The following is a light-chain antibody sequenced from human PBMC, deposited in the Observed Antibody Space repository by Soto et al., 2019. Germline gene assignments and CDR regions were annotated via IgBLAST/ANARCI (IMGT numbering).Light chain of an antibody. Sequence: QSALTQPPSASGSPGQSVTISCTGTSSDVGGYNYVSWYQQHPGKAPKLMIYEVNNRPSGVSNRFSGSKSGNTASLTISGLQAEDEADYYCSSYTSSSTVVFGGGTKLTVL. CDR3: SSYTSSSTVV. J-gene: IGLJ2*01. CDR2: EVN. CDR1: SSDVGGYNY. V-gene: IGLV2-14*01.